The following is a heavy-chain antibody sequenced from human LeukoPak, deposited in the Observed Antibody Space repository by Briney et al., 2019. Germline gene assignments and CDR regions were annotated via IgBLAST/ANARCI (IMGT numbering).Heavy chain of an antibody. CDR1: GFTVSSNY. CDR2: IYSGGST. Sequence: QAGGSLRLSCAASGFTVSSNYMSWVRQAPGKGLEWVSVIYSGGSTYYADSVKGRFTISRDSSKNTLYLQVNSLRAEDTAVYYCAKEGLGSSWYPNYFDYWGQGTLVTVSS. D-gene: IGHD6-13*01. V-gene: IGHV3-66*02. CDR3: AKEGLGSSWYPNYFDY. J-gene: IGHJ4*02.